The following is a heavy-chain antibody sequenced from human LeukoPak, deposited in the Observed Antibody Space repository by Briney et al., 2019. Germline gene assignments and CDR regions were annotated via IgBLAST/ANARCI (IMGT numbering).Heavy chain of an antibody. CDR1: GFTFDDYA. J-gene: IGHJ4*02. V-gene: IGHV3-9*01. CDR2: ISWNSGSI. CDR3: AEEYRLWRQFDD. Sequence: GGSLRLSCAASGFTFDDYAMHWVRHAPGKGLEWVSGISWNSGSILSADSVNGRFIISRDNAKNFLYLQTNSLRAEGTALYYWAEEYRLWRQFDDWGQGSLVTVS. D-gene: IGHD5-18*01.